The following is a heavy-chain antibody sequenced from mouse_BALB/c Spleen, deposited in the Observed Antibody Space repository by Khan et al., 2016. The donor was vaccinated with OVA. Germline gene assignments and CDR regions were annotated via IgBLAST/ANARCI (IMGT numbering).Heavy chain of an antibody. CDR1: GDSITSGY. V-gene: IGHV3-8*02. D-gene: IGHD1-1*01. CDR3: ARGAYGSSHLVAY. Sequence: EVQLVESGPSLVKPSQTLSLACSVTGDSITSGYWNWIRKFPGNKLEYMGYISYSGSTYYNPSLKSRISITRDTSKNKYYLQLNSVITKYAATYYCARGAYGSSHLVAYWGQGTLVTVSA. CDR2: ISYSGST. J-gene: IGHJ3*01.